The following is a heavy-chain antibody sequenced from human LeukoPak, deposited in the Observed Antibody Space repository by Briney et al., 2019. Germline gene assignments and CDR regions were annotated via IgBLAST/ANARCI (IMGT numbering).Heavy chain of an antibody. CDR2: INHSGST. J-gene: IGHJ4*02. Sequence: PSETLSLTCTVSGDSINTYYWSWIRQPPGKGLEWIGEINHSGSTNYNPSLKSRVTISVDTSKNQFSLKLSSVTAADTAVYYCARDRMVYAPDYWGQGTLVTVSS. CDR3: ARDRMVYAPDY. V-gene: IGHV4-34*01. D-gene: IGHD2-8*01. CDR1: GDSINTYY.